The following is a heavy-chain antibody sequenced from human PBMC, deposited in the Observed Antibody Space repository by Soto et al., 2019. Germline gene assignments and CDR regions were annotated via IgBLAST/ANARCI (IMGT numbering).Heavy chain of an antibody. CDR3: AASLAELPHDGFDI. CDR2: IVVGSGNT. J-gene: IGHJ3*02. Sequence: SVKVSCKASGFTFTSSAIRWVRQASGQRLEWMGWIVVGSGNTNYAQKFQDRVTFTRDMSTSTAYMVLSSLRSEDTAVYYCAASLAELPHDGFDIWGQGTMVTVSS. V-gene: IGHV1-58*02. CDR1: GFTFTSSA. D-gene: IGHD1-7*01.